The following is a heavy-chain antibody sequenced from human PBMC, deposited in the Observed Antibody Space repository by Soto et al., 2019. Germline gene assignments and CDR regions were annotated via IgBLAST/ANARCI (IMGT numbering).Heavy chain of an antibody. D-gene: IGHD2-2*01. CDR2: ISSSSSYI. CDR3: ARDCSSSSCSVWHY. J-gene: IGHJ4*02. CDR1: GFTFSSYS. Sequence: EVQLVESGGGLVKPGGSLRLSCAASGFTFSSYSMNWVRQAPGKGLEWVSSISSSSSYIYYADSVKGRFIISRDNSKNTLYLQMNSLRAEDTALYYCARDCSSSSCSVWHYWGQGTLVTVSS. V-gene: IGHV3-21*04.